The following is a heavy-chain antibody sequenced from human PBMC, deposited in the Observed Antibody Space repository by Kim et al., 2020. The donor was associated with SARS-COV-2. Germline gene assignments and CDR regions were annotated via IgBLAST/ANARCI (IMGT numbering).Heavy chain of an antibody. CDR3: ARDTGYYYDSSGYYHDAFDI. J-gene: IGHJ3*02. CDR1: GGTFSSYA. Sequence: SVKVSCKASGGTFSSYAISWVRQAPGQGLEWMGGIIPIFGTANYAQKFQGRVTITADKSTSTAYMELSSLRSEDTAVYYCARDTGYYYDSSGYYHDAFDIWGQVTMVTVSS. CDR2: IIPIFGTA. D-gene: IGHD3-22*01. V-gene: IGHV1-69*06.